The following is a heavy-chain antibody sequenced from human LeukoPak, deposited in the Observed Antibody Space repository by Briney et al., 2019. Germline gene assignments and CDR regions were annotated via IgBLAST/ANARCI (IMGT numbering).Heavy chain of an antibody. CDR2: IIPILGTA. CDR1: GGTFSSYA. CDR3: ARSPRSQLPTDY. V-gene: IGHV1-69*05. Sequence: SVKVSCKASGGTFSSYAISWVRQAPGQGLEWMGGIIPILGTANYAQKFQGRVTITTDESTSTAYMELSSLRSEDTAVYYCARSPRSQLPTDYWGQGTLVTVSS. D-gene: IGHD2-2*01. J-gene: IGHJ4*02.